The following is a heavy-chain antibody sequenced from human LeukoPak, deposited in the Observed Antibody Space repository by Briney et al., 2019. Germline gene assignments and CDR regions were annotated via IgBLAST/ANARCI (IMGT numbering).Heavy chain of an antibody. CDR2: IIPIFGTA. CDR1: GGTFSSYA. V-gene: IGHV1-69*13. CDR3: ARDGAMVTDYYYSMDV. D-gene: IGHD5-18*01. J-gene: IGHJ6*02. Sequence: ASVKVSCKASGGTFSSYAISWVRQAPGQGLEWMGGIIPIFGTANYAQKFQGRVTITADESTSTAYMELSSLRSEDTAVYYCARDGAMVTDYYYSMDVWGQGTTVTVSS.